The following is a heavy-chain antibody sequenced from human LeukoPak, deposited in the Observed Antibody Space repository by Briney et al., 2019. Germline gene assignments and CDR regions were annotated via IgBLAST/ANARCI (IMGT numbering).Heavy chain of an antibody. CDR1: GDSISSSRYY. J-gene: IGHJ4*02. CDR3: ARGSVAGTRVDY. CDR2: TYYSGSA. V-gene: IGHV4-39*01. Sequence: SETLSLTCTVSGDSISSSRYYWGWIRQPPGKGLEWIRSTYYSGSAYYNPSLKSRVTISVDTSKNQFSLNLSSVTAADTAVYYCARGSVAGTRVDYWGQGTLVTVSS. D-gene: IGHD6-19*01.